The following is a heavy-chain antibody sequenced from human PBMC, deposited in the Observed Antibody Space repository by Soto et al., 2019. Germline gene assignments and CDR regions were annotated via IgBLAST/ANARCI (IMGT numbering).Heavy chain of an antibody. CDR2: IFTTGTTM. J-gene: IGHJ4*02. CDR3: ARDKDWAFDY. V-gene: IGHV3-48*03. D-gene: IGHD3-9*01. Sequence: GGSVRLSCVASGFTFSSYSIVWVRQVPGKGLEWVSYIFTTGTTMYYADSVNGRFTVSRDNARNSVFLLLNSLRAEDTAIYYCARDKDWAFDYWGQGT. CDR1: GFTFSSYS.